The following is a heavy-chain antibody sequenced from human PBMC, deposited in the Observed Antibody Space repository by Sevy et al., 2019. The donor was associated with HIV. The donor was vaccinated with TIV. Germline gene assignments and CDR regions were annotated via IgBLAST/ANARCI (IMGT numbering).Heavy chain of an antibody. Sequence: GGSLRLSCAASGFAFSNYYAIYWVRQAPGKGLKWVALISYDGNDKYYADSVKGRFTISRDNFKNTLYLQMNSLTAEETAVYYCARPRANYVDNYFFYAMDVWGQGTTVTVSS. J-gene: IGHJ6*02. CDR3: ARPRANYVDNYFFYAMDV. D-gene: IGHD4-17*01. V-gene: IGHV3-30-3*01. CDR1: GFAFSNYYA. CDR2: ISYDGNDK.